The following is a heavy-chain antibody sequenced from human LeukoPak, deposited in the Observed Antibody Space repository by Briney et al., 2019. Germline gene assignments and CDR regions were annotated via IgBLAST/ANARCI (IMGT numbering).Heavy chain of an antibody. J-gene: IGHJ4*02. CDR1: GFTFSTYA. CDR3: VKGPVVPVATYYFDC. V-gene: IGHV3-23*01. Sequence: PGGSLRLSCAASGFTFSTYAMTWVRQSPGKGLEWVSAISGSGADTFYADSVKGRFTISRDNSKNTMSLQMNSLRAEDTATYYCVKGPVVPVATYYFDCWGQGTLVTVSS. CDR2: ISGSGADT. D-gene: IGHD2-2*01.